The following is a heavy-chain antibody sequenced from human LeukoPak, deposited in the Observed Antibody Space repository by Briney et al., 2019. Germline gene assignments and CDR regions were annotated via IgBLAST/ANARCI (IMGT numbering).Heavy chain of an antibody. CDR1: GYTFTSYD. CDR3: ARTKLDIVVVVAAKIDAFDI. CDR2: MNPNSGNT. Sequence: ASVKVSCKASGYTFTSYDINWVRQATGQGLGWMGWMNPNSGNTGYAQKFQGRVTMTRITSISTAYMELSSLRSEDTAVYYCARTKLDIVVVVAAKIDAFDIWGQGTMVTVSS. D-gene: IGHD2-15*01. J-gene: IGHJ3*02. V-gene: IGHV1-8*01.